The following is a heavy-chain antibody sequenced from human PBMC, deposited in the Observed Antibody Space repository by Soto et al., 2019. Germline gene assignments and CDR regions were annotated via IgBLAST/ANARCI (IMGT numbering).Heavy chain of an antibody. CDR3: SSTAAATFGTFDI. D-gene: IGHD2-15*01. Sequence: GESLKISCKGSGYSFTSYWIGWVRQMPGKGLEWMGIIYPGDSDTRYSPSFQGQVTISADKSISTAYLQWSSLKASDTAMYYFSSTAAATFGTFDIWLQDAMVTGS. CDR2: IYPGDSDT. J-gene: IGHJ3*02. CDR1: GYSFTSYW. V-gene: IGHV5-51*01.